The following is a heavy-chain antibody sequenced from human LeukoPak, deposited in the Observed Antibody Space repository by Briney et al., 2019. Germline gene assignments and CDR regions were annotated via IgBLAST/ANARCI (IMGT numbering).Heavy chain of an antibody. CDR1: GFTFSSYS. J-gene: IGHJ4*02. CDR3: ARIPGSYGPYYFDY. Sequence: KPGGSLRLSCAASGFTFSSYSMNWVRQAPGKGLEWVSSISSSSSYIYYADSVKGRFTISRDNAKNSLYLQMNSLRAEDTAVYYCARIPGSYGPYYFDYWGQGTLVTVSS. CDR2: ISSSSSYI. D-gene: IGHD1-26*01. V-gene: IGHV3-21*01.